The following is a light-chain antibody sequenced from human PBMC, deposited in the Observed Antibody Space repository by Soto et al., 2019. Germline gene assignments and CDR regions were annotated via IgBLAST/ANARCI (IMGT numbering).Light chain of an antibody. CDR2: EVS. V-gene: IGLV2-14*01. CDR3: SSYTSSNTLDVL. CDR1: SSDVGGYNY. J-gene: IGLJ2*01. Sequence: QSALTQPASVSGSPGQSITISCTGTSSDVGGYNYVSWYQQHPGKAPKLMIYEVSHRPSGVSNRFSGSKSGNTASLTISGLQAEDEADYYCSSYTSSNTLDVLFGGGTKVTVL.